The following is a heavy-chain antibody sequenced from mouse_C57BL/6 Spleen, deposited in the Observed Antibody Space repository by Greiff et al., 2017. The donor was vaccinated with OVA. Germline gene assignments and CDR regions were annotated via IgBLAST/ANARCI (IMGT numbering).Heavy chain of an antibody. CDR1: GYSITSGYY. CDR2: ISYDGSN. CDR3: AREEFAY. Sequence: ESGPGLVKPSQSLSLTCSVTGYSITSGYYWNWIRQFPGNKLEWMGYISYDGSNNYNPSLKNRISITRDTSKNQFFLKLNSVTTEDTATYYCAREEFAYWGQGTLVTVSA. V-gene: IGHV3-6*01. J-gene: IGHJ3*01.